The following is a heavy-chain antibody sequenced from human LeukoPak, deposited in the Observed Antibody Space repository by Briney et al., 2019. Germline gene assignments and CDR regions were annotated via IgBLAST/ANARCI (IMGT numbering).Heavy chain of an antibody. D-gene: IGHD3-22*01. CDR2: IKEDGSEK. Sequence: GGSLRLSCAASGFTFSSCGMTWVRQAPGKGLEWVANIKEDGSEKYYVDSVKGRFTISRDNAKKSLYLQMNSLRAEDTAVYYCARGEYYYDGGYWGQGTLVTVSS. CDR3: ARGEYYYDGGY. CDR1: GFTFSSCG. J-gene: IGHJ4*02. V-gene: IGHV3-7*03.